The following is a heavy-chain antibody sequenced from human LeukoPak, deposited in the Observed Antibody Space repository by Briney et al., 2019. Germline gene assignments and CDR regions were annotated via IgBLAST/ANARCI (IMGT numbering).Heavy chain of an antibody. CDR1: GFTFSSYA. Sequence: PGGSLRLSCAASGFTFSSYAMSWVRQAPGKGLEWVSAISGSGGSTYYADSVKGRFTISRDNSKNTLYLQMNSLRAEDTAVYYCAKASKMDTILPPFDYWGQGTLVTVSS. D-gene: IGHD5-24*01. J-gene: IGHJ4*02. CDR3: AKASKMDTILPPFDY. CDR2: ISGSGGST. V-gene: IGHV3-23*01.